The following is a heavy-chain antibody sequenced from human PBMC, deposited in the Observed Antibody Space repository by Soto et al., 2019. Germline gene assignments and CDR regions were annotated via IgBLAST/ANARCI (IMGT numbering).Heavy chain of an antibody. CDR1: GYTFTSYD. CDR3: ARVVAAPSAYYYYYYYMDV. CDR2: MNPNSGNT. D-gene: IGHD6-6*01. V-gene: IGHV1-8*01. Sequence: ASVKVSCKASGYTFTSYDINWVRQATGQGLEWMGWMNPNSGNTGYAQKFQGRVTMTRNTSISTAYMELSSLRSEDTAVYYCARVVAAPSAYYYYYYYMDVWGKGTTVTVSS. J-gene: IGHJ6*03.